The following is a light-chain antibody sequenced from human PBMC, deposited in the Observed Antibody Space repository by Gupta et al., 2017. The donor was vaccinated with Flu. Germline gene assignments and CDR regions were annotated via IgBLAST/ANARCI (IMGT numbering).Light chain of an antibody. CDR3: QSYDSNSLWV. CDR2: DDN. CDR1: GGSIASNY. V-gene: IGLV6-57*01. J-gene: IGLJ3*02. Sequence: NFMLTQSHSVSESPGKTVTISCTRRGGSIASNYVQWYQQRPGSSPTVVIYDDNQRPSGVPDRFSGSIDSSSNSASLTISGLKTEDEADYYCQSYDSNSLWVFGGGTKLTVL.